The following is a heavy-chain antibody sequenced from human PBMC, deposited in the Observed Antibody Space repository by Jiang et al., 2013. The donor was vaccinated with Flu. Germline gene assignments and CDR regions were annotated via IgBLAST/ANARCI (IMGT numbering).Heavy chain of an antibody. CDR3: ARLTENDAFDI. CDR1: GGSISSYY. Sequence: LLKPSETLSLTCTVSGGSISSYYWSWIRQPPGKGLEWIGYIYYSGSTNYNPSLKSRVTISVDTSKNQFSLKLSSVTAADTAVYYCARLTENDAFDIWGQGTNGHRLF. D-gene: IGHD3-16*01. J-gene: IGHJ3*02. V-gene: IGHV4-59*08. CDR2: IYYSGST.